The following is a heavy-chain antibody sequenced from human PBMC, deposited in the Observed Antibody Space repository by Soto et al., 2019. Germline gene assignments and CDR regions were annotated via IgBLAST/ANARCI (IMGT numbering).Heavy chain of an antibody. CDR3: ARRTSTSGWRHYFDY. CDR1: GYSFSNHW. CDR2: IDLRTSGT. J-gene: IGHJ4*02. V-gene: IGHV5-51*01. Sequence: PGESLKISCKGFGYSFSNHWIGWVRQIPGKGLEWMGFIDLRTSGTRYSPSFQGQVAISADKSINTVYLQWSSLKASDTAMYYCARRTSTSGWRHYFDYWGQGSMVTVSS. D-gene: IGHD6-19*01.